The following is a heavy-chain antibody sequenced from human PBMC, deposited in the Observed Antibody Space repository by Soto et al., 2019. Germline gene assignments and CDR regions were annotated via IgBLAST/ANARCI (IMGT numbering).Heavy chain of an antibody. CDR3: ARGLLHFDY. J-gene: IGHJ4*02. V-gene: IGHV4-59*08. D-gene: IGHD3-22*01. Sequence: SETLSLTCAVSGGSISDYCWSWIRQPPGKGLEWIGYIYYSGSTYYNPSLKSRVTISVDTSKNQFSLKLSSVTAADTAVYYCARGLLHFDYWGQGTLVTVSS. CDR1: GGSISDYC. CDR2: IYYSGST.